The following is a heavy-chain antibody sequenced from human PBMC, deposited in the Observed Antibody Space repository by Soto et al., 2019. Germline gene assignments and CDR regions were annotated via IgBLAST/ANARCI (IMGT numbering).Heavy chain of an antibody. CDR3: TRQIRIAAAGTIDY. D-gene: IGHD6-13*01. V-gene: IGHV3-73*01. CDR2: IRSKANSYAT. J-gene: IGHJ4*02. CDR1: GFTFSGSA. Sequence: GSLRLSGAASGFTFSGSAMHWVRQASGKGLEWVGRIRSKANSYATAYAASVKGRFTISRDDSKNTAYLQMNSLKTEDTAVYYCTRQIRIAAAGTIDYWGQGTLVTVSS.